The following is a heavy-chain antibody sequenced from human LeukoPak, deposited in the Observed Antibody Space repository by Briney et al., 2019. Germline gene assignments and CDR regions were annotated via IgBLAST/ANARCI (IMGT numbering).Heavy chain of an antibody. CDR3: ARLYYYDSSGYYFPYYYFDY. Sequence: SETLSLTCTVSGYSISSGYYWGWIRQPPGKGLEWIGSIYHSGSTCYNPSLKSRVTISVDTSKNQFSLKLSSVTAADTAVYYCARLYYYDSSGYYFPYYYFDYWGQGTLVTVSS. J-gene: IGHJ4*02. D-gene: IGHD3-22*01. V-gene: IGHV4-38-2*02. CDR2: IYHSGST. CDR1: GYSISSGYY.